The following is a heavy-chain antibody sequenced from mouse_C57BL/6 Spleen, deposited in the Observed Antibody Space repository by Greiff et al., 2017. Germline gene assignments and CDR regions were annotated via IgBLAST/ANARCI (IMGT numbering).Heavy chain of an antibody. J-gene: IGHJ4*01. D-gene: IGHD2-3*01. CDR2: IYPGDGDT. V-gene: IGHV1-82*01. Sequence: VQLQESGPELVKPGASVKISCKASGYAFSSSWMNWVKQRPGKGLEWIGRIYPGDGDTNYNGKFKGKATLTADKSSSTAYMQLSSLTSEDSAVYYCARVIYDGYYGAMDYWGQGTSVTVSS. CDR1: GYAFSSSW. CDR3: ARVIYDGYYGAMDY.